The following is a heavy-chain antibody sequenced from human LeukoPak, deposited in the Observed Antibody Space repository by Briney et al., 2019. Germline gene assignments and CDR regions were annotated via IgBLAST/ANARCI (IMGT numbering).Heavy chain of an antibody. J-gene: IGHJ4*02. CDR1: GFTFSSYG. Sequence: PGRSLRLSCAASGFTFSSYGMHWVRQAPGKGLEWVAVMWYDGTTKYYADSVKGRFTISRDNSKNTLYLQMDSLRAEDTAVYYCAKDGAESTYFDYWGPGTLVTVSA. CDR2: MWYDGTTK. D-gene: IGHD4/OR15-4a*01. CDR3: AKDGAESTYFDY. V-gene: IGHV3-33*06.